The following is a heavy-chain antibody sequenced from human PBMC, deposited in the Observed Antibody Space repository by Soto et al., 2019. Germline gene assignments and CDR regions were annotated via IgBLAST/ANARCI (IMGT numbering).Heavy chain of an antibody. Sequence: SETLSLTFTVSSDSVRSSSYTWGWIRQPPGKGPEWVGSIFSSGSTYYPPSLNSRVTVSVDTSKNQFSLKVTSVTAADTAVYYCARLYGYCIRNSFHGHYAMDVWGQGTTVT. V-gene: IGHV4-39*01. CDR3: ARLYGYCIRNSFHGHYAMDV. D-gene: IGHD2-2*01. CDR1: SDSVRSSSYT. CDR2: IFSSGST. J-gene: IGHJ6*02.